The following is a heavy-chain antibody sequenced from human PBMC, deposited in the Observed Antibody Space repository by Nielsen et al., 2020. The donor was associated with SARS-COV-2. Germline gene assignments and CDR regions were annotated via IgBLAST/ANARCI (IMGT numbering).Heavy chain of an antibody. CDR2: ISWNSGSI. J-gene: IGHJ4*02. V-gene: IGHV3-9*01. CDR3: ARESGSGSYGDY. D-gene: IGHD3-10*01. CDR1: GFTFDDYA. Sequence: GGSLRLSCAASGFTFDDYAMHWVRQAPGKGLEWVSGISWNSGSIGYADSVKGRFTISRDNAKNSLYLQMNSLRAEDTAVYYCARESGSGSYGDYWGQGTLVTVSS.